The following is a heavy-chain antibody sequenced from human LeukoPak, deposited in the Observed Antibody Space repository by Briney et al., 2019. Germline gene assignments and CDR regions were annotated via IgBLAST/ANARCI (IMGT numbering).Heavy chain of an antibody. CDR3: AGLGNIVVVPAAGMDV. CDR2: ISISGSTI. D-gene: IGHD2-2*01. Sequence: GGSLRLSCAASRFTFSANYMGWISPAPGKGLEWVSYISISGSTIYYADSVKGRFTISRDTAKNSLYLQMNSLRGEHPGVSYCAGLGNIVVVPAAGMDVWGQGTTVTVSS. CDR1: RFTFSANY. V-gene: IGHV3-11*01. J-gene: IGHJ6*02.